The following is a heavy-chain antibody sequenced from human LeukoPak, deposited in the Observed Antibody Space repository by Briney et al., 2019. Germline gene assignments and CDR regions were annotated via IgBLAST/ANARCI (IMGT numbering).Heavy chain of an antibody. Sequence: SQTLSLTCAISGDSVSSNSAAWNWIRQSPSRGLEWLGRIYYRSKWYNDYAVSVKSRITINPDTSKNQFSLQLNSVTPEDTAVYYCARTYDSSGYYYPYYFDYWGQGTLVTVSS. V-gene: IGHV6-1*01. D-gene: IGHD3-22*01. CDR1: GDSVSSNSAA. CDR3: ARTYDSSGYYYPYYFDY. CDR2: IYYRSKWYN. J-gene: IGHJ4*02.